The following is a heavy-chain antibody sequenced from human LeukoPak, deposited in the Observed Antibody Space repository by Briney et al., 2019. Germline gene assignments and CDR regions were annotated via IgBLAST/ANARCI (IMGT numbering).Heavy chain of an antibody. CDR3: ARSGDCSSTSCSIDY. Sequence: PSETLSLTCAVYGRSFSGYFWNWIRQPPGKGLEWIGETNHSGSTYYNPSLKSRVTISVDTSKNQVSLKLTSVTAADTAVYYCARSGDCSSTSCSIDYWGQGTLVTVSS. CDR2: TNHSGST. V-gene: IGHV4-34*01. D-gene: IGHD2-2*01. CDR1: GRSFSGYF. J-gene: IGHJ4*02.